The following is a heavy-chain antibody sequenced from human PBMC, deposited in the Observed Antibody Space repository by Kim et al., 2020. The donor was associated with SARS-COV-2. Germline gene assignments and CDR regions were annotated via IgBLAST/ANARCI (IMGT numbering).Heavy chain of an antibody. Sequence: KGGITISRDNAKNSLYLQMHSLRAEDTAVYYCARDANSGSYETEDWFDPWGQGTLVTVSS. D-gene: IGHD1-26*01. CDR3: ARDANSGSYETEDWFDP. J-gene: IGHJ5*02. V-gene: IGHV3-11*06.